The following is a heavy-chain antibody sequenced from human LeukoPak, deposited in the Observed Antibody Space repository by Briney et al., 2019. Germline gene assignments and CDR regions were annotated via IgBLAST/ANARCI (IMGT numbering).Heavy chain of an antibody. V-gene: IGHV3-30*02. D-gene: IGHD7-27*01. J-gene: IGHJ4*02. CDR3: AKDLGYSGYFDY. CDR2: IRYDGSNK. Sequence: PGGSLRLSCAASGFTFSSYGMHWVRQAPGEGLEWVAFIRYDGSNKYYADSVKGRFTISRDNSKNTLYLQMNSLRAEDTAVYYCAKDLGYSGYFDYWGQGTLVTVSS. CDR1: GFTFSSYG.